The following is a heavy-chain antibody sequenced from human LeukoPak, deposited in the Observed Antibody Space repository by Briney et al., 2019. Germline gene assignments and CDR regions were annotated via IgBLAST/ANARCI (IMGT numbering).Heavy chain of an antibody. Sequence: SETLSLTCTVSGGSISSYYWSWIRRPPGKGLEWIGYIYYSGSTNYNPSLKSRVTTSVDTSKNQFSLKLSSVTAADTAVYYCAREDYGDYENWFDPWGQGTLVTVSS. CDR1: GGSISSYY. D-gene: IGHD4-17*01. CDR2: IYYSGST. V-gene: IGHV4-59*01. CDR3: AREDYGDYENWFDP. J-gene: IGHJ5*02.